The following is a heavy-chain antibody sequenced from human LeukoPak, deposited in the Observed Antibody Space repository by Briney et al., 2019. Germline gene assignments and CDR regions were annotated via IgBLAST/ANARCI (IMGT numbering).Heavy chain of an antibody. V-gene: IGHV3-11*04. D-gene: IGHD3-10*01. CDR2: ISSSGSTI. CDR3: ARDSRDPFVRSYYYMDV. Sequence: GGSLRLSCAASGFTFSDYYMSWIRQAPGKGLEWVSYISSSGSTIYYADSVKGRFTISRDNAKNSLYLQMSSLRADDTAVYYCARDSRDPFVRSYYYMDVWGKGTTVTVSS. CDR1: GFTFSDYY. J-gene: IGHJ6*03.